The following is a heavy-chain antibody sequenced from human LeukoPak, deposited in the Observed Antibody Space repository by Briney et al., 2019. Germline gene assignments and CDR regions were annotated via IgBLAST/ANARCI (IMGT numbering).Heavy chain of an antibody. CDR3: ARASLGSSWPSFDY. V-gene: IGHV6-1*01. CDR1: GDSVSSNSAT. J-gene: IGHJ4*02. CDR2: TYYRSKWYN. D-gene: IGHD6-13*01. Sequence: SQTLSLTCAISGDSVSSNSATWNWIRQSPSRGLEWLGRTYYRSKWYNDYAVSVKSRITINPDTSKNQFSLQLNSVTPEDTAVYFCARASLGSSWPSFDYWGQGTMVTVSS.